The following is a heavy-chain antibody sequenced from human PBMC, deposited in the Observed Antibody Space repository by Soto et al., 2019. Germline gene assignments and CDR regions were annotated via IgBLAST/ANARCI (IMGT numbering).Heavy chain of an antibody. CDR1: GSTFSSYD. V-gene: IGHV3-30-3*01. J-gene: IGHJ3*02. Sequence: GGSLRLSCAASGSTFSSYDIHWVRQAPGKGLEWVAHIFPDGSSAYYADSVKGRFTISRDNAKNTVYLQMNSLRPEDTAVYHRARGPSHGAFDIWGQGTMVTVSS. CDR2: IFPDGSSA. CDR3: ARGPSHGAFDI.